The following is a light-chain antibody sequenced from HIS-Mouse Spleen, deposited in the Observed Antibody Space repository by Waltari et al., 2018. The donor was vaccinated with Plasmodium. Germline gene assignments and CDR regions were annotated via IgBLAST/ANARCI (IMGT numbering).Light chain of an antibody. CDR3: QVWDSSSDHVV. CDR2: DDG. V-gene: IGLV3-21*03. J-gene: IGLJ2*01. Sequence: SYVLTQPPPVSVAPGKTARITRGGNNIGSKSVHSYQQKPGQAPVLVVYDDGDRPSGSPDRFSGSNSGNTATLTISRVEAGDEADYYCQVWDSSSDHVVFGGGTKLTVL. CDR1: NIGSKS.